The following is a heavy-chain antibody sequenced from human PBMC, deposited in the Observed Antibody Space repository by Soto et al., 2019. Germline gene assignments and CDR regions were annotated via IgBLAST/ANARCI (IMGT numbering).Heavy chain of an antibody. CDR1: GDTFSTFS. CDR2: VSAYNGAT. V-gene: IGHV1-18*01. D-gene: IGHD2-15*01. J-gene: IGHJ5*02. Sequence: ASVKVSCKASGDTFSTFSFTWVRQAPGQGPEWMGWVSAYNGATYLAQKFQDRLTVTTETSTGTAYMELRSLRSDDTAVYYCARVQITPRSSRRFDPWGQGTRVTVSS. CDR3: ARVQITPRSSRRFDP.